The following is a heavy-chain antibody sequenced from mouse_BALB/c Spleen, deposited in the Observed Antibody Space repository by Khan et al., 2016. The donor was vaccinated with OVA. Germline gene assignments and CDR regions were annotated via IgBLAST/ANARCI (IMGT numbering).Heavy chain of an antibody. CDR1: GFSLSNYG. CDR2: IWTGGIT. CDR3: ARSYDYDVGGFAY. Sequence: QVQLKQSGPGLVAPSQSLYITCTVSGFSLSNYGVHWVRQPPGKGLEWLGVIWTGGITNYNSALMSRLSISKDNSKSQVFLKMNRLQTDDTAIYYCARSYDYDVGGFAYWGQGTLVTVSA. V-gene: IGHV2-9*02. D-gene: IGHD2-4*01. J-gene: IGHJ3*01.